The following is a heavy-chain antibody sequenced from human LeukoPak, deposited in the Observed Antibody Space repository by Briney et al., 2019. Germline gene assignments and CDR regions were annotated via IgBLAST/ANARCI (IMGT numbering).Heavy chain of an antibody. Sequence: GGSLRLSCAASGFSFSTYAMHRVRQAPGKGLEWVAVVSHDSRTQFYTDSLKGRFTISRDNSKNTLYLQMNGLRTDDTAVYYCARAIVGTENFDYWGQGTLVTVSS. J-gene: IGHJ4*02. CDR2: VSHDSRTQ. CDR1: GFSFSTYA. CDR3: ARAIVGTENFDY. V-gene: IGHV3-30*10. D-gene: IGHD5-12*01.